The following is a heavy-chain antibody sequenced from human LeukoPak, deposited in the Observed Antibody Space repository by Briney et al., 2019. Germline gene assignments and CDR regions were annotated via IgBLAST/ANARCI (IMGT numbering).Heavy chain of an antibody. CDR2: ISSSGRTV. D-gene: IGHD3-10*01. V-gene: IGHV3-48*01. J-gene: IGHJ4*02. CDR1: GFRINDYS. CDR3: AKDSGVSL. Sequence: PGGSLRLSCAASGFRINDYSMNWVRLAPGKGLEWVSYISSSGRTVYYADSVKGRFTISRDNSKNTLYLQMNSLRAEDTAVYYCAKDSGVSLWGQGTLVTVSS.